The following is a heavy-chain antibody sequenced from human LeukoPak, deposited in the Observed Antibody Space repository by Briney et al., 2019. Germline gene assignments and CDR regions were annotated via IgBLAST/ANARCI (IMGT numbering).Heavy chain of an antibody. CDR3: TRSYDSSGYS. D-gene: IGHD3-22*01. CDR1: GFTFSNYA. CDR2: IGGNGDTT. Sequence: GGSLRLSCAASGFTFSNYAMTWVRQAPGKGLEWVSSIGGNGDTTYYADSVKGRFTISRDNFKNTAYLQMNSLKTEDTAVYYCTRSYDSSGYSWGQGTLVTVSS. V-gene: IGHV3-23*01. J-gene: IGHJ5*02.